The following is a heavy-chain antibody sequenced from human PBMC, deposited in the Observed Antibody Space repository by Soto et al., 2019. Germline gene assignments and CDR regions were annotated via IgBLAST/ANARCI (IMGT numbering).Heavy chain of an antibody. J-gene: IGHJ3*02. V-gene: IGHV4-59*01. D-gene: IGHD5-18*01. CDR3: ARSGHIYGADAFDI. Sequence: SETLSHPYTGSGGSMSSYYWNWFRQPPGKGLEYIGQIYYTGSTNYNPSLKSRVTISLDTSKNQFSLKLSSVIAADTAVYYCARSGHIYGADAFDIWGQGTMVPVSS. CDR1: GGSMSSYY. CDR2: IYYTGST.